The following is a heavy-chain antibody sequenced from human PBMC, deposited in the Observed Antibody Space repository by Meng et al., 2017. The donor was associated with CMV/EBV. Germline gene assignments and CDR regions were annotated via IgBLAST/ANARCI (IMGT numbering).Heavy chain of an antibody. J-gene: IGHJ4*02. CDR2: IIPIFGTA. D-gene: IGHD3-16*02. CDR1: GGTFSSYA. Sequence: QVQLVESGAEGKKPGSSVKVSCKASGGTFSSYAISWVRQAPGQGLEWMGGIIPIFGTANYAQKFQGRVTITADESTSTAYMELSSLRSEDTAVYYCVRQLRLGELSPFDYWGQGTLVTVSS. V-gene: IGHV1-69*12. CDR3: VRQLRLGELSPFDY.